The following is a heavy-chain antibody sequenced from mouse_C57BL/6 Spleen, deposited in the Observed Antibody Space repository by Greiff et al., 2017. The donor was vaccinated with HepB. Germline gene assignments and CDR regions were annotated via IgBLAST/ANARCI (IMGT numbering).Heavy chain of an antibody. V-gene: IGHV1-52*01. CDR1: GYTFTSYW. D-gene: IGHD1-1*01. CDR2: IDPSDSET. J-gene: IGHJ4*01. CDR3: ARDGYYYGSSPPYAMDY. Sequence: QVQLQQPGAELVRPGSSVKLSCKASGYTFTSYWMHWVKQRPIQGLEWIGNIDPSDSETHYNQKFKDKATLTVDKSSSTAYMQLSSLTSEDSAVYDCARDGYYYGSSPPYAMDYWGQGTSVTVSS.